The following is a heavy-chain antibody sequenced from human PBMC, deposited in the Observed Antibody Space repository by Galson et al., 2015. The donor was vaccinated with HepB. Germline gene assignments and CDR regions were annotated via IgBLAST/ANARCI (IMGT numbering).Heavy chain of an antibody. Sequence: LRLSCAASGFTFSSYGMHWVRQAPGKGLEWVAVISYDGSNKYYADSVKGRFTISRDNSKNTLYLQMNSLRAEDTAVYYCAKDRPGAGYFDYWGQGTLVTVSS. D-gene: IGHD6-19*01. CDR2: ISYDGSNK. J-gene: IGHJ4*02. V-gene: IGHV3-30*18. CDR1: GFTFSSYG. CDR3: AKDRPGAGYFDY.